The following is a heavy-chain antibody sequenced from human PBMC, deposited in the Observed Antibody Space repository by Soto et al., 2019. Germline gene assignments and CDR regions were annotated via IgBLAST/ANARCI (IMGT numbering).Heavy chain of an antibody. CDR1: GGTFSSYT. Sequence: SVKVSCKASGGTFSSYTISWVRQAPGQGLEWMGRIIPILGIANYAQKLQGRVTMTTDTSTSTAYMELRSLRSDDTAVYYCARDLPFGSGSPPGAFDIWGQGTMVTVSS. D-gene: IGHD1-26*01. CDR3: ARDLPFGSGSPPGAFDI. CDR2: IIPILGIA. V-gene: IGHV1-69*04. J-gene: IGHJ3*02.